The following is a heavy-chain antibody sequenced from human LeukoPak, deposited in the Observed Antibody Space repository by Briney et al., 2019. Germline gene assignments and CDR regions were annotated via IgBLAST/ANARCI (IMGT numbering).Heavy chain of an antibody. V-gene: IGHV1-69*13. CDR1: GGTFISYA. CDR2: IIPIFGTA. D-gene: IGHD3-9*01. Sequence: SVKVSFKASGGTFISYAISWVGQARGQGGEGMGGIIPIFGTANYAQKFQGRVTITADDSTSTAYMELSSLRSEDTAVYYCARDYYDILTGYYRSALDYWGQGTLVTVSS. CDR3: ARDYYDILTGYYRSALDY. J-gene: IGHJ4*02.